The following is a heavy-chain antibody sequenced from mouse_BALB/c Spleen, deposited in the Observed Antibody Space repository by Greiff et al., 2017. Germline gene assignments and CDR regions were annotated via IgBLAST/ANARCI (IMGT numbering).Heavy chain of an antibody. CDR1: GFTFSSYG. J-gene: IGHJ2*01. D-gene: IGHD1-1*01. Sequence: DVMLVESGGDLVKPGGSLKLSCAASGFTFSSYGMSWVRQTPDKRLEWVATISSGGSYTYYPDSVKGRFTISRDNAKNTLYLQMSSLNSEDTAMYYCARQDYYAPWDNWGKGTTLTVSS. CDR3: ARQDYYAPWDN. V-gene: IGHV5-6*02. CDR2: ISSGGSYT.